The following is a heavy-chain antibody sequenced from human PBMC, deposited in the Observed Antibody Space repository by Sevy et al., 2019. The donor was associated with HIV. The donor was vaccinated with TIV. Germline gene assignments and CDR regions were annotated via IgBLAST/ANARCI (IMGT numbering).Heavy chain of an antibody. CDR2: ISSSSSYI. Sequence: GGSLRLSCAASGFTFSSYSMNWVRQAPGKGLEWVSSISSSSSYIYYADSVKGRFTISRDNAKNSLYLQMNSLRAEDTAVYYCARVGSCSSTSCKYNWNRYYYYYGMDVWGQVTTVTVSS. CDR3: ARVGSCSSTSCKYNWNRYYYYYGMDV. J-gene: IGHJ6*02. CDR1: GFTFSSYS. D-gene: IGHD2-2*01. V-gene: IGHV3-21*01.